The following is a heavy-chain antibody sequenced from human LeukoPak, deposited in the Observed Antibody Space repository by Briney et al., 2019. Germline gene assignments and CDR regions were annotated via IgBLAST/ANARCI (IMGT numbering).Heavy chain of an antibody. J-gene: IGHJ6*02. CDR3: ARAEGAYYDFWSGNNYYYYGMDV. CDR2: IYYSGST. CDR1: GGSISSYY. V-gene: IGHV4-59*01. Sequence: PSETLSLTCTVSGGSISSYYWSWIRQPPGKGLEWIGYIYYSGSTNYNPSLKSRVTISVDTSKNQFSLKLSSVTAADTAVYYCARAEGAYYDFWSGNNYYYYGMDVWGQGTTVTVSS. D-gene: IGHD3-3*01.